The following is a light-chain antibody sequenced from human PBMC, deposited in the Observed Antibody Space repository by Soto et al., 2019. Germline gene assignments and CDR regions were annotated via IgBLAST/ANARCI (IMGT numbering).Light chain of an antibody. V-gene: IGKV3-11*01. CDR1: QSVSSY. Sequence: EIVLTQSPATLSLSPGERATLYCRASQSVSSYLAWYQQKPGQAPRLLIYDASNRATGIPARFSGSGSGTDFTLTISSLEPEDFAVYYCQQRSNWLTFGGGTKVELK. CDR2: DAS. J-gene: IGKJ4*01. CDR3: QQRSNWLT.